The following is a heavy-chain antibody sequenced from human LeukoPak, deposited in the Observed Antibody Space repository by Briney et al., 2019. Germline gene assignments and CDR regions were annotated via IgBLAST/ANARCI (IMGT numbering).Heavy chain of an antibody. Sequence: ASVKVSCKASGYTFTGYYMPWVRQAPGQGLEWMGGINSNSGVTNYAQKFHGRVTLTRDTTISTAYMELGRLRSDDTAVYYCARVDGDYDGNYYYYYGMDVWGQGTTVTVSS. V-gene: IGHV1-2*02. CDR1: GYTFTGYY. CDR2: INSNSGVT. J-gene: IGHJ6*02. CDR3: ARVDGDYDGNYYYYYGMDV. D-gene: IGHD4-23*01.